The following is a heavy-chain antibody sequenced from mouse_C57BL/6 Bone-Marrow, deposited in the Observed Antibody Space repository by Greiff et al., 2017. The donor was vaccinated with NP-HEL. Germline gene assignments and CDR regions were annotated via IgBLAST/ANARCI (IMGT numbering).Heavy chain of an antibody. V-gene: IGHV1-78*01. Sequence: VQLQQSDAELVKPGASVKISCTVSGYTFTDHTIHWVKQRPEQGLEWIGYIYPRDGSTKYNEKFKGKATLTADTSSSTASMQLHSLTSEYTAVYFRSRSEGQLGRGYWYIDVWGTGTTVTVSS. D-gene: IGHD4-1*02. CDR1: GYTFTDHT. CDR3: SRSEGQLGRGYWYIDV. J-gene: IGHJ1*03. CDR2: IYPRDGST.